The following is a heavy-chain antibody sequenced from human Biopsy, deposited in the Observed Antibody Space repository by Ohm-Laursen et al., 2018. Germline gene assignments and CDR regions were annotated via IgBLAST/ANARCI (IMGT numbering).Heavy chain of an antibody. CDR2: MNPDSGNT. D-gene: IGHD2-8*01. CDR1: GYPFTFYE. CDR3: ARFDNGFDK. Sequence: SSVKVSCKTSGYPFTFYEINWVRQATGQGLEWLGWMNPDSGNTGSAQKFRDRVTMTMNTSINTAYLELSSLRSEDTAVYYCARFDNGFDKWGQGTLVTVSS. J-gene: IGHJ4*02. V-gene: IGHV1-8*01.